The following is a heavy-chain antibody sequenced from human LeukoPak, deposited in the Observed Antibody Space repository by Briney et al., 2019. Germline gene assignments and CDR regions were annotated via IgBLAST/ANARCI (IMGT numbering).Heavy chain of an antibody. CDR3: ARGHGSYYYYMDV. V-gene: IGHV1-2*02. CDR2: INPNTGGT. D-gene: IGHD3-10*01. CDR1: GYTFTDFY. Sequence: ASVKVSCKASGYTFTDFYMHWVRQAPGQGLEWMGWINPNTGGTNYAQKFQGRVTMTRDTSISTAYMELSSLRSDDTAVYYCARGHGSYYYYMDVWGKGTTVTVSS. J-gene: IGHJ6*03.